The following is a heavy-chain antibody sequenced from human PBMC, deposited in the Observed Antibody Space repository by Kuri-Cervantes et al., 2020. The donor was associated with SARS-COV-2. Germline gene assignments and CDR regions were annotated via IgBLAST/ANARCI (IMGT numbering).Heavy chain of an antibody. Sequence: SVKVSCKASGGTFSSYAISWVRQAPGQGLEWMGGIIPIFGTANYAQKFQGRVTMTEDTSTDTAYMELSSLRSEDTAVYYCARGAKIRGYSGYEFLYYYYYMDVWGKGTTVTVSS. CDR3: ARGAKIRGYSGYEFLYYYYYMDV. J-gene: IGHJ6*03. D-gene: IGHD5-12*01. CDR2: IIPIFGTA. V-gene: IGHV1-69*06. CDR1: GGTFSSYA.